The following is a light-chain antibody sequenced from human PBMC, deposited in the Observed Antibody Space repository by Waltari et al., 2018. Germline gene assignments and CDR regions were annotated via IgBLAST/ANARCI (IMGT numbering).Light chain of an antibody. CDR1: NIERKS. CDR2: DDS. CDR3: QLWDSRSNHLV. Sequence: SYVVTQPPSGSVAPGQTATITCEGDNIERKSVHWYQQKAGQAPVLVVYDDSDRPPGIPARLSGSNSGNTATLTIRRVEAGDEADYYCQLWDSRSNHLVFGGGIKLTVL. V-gene: IGLV3-21*02. J-gene: IGLJ3*02.